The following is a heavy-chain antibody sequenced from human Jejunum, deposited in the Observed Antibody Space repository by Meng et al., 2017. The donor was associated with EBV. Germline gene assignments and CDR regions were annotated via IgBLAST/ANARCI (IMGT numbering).Heavy chain of an antibody. CDR1: GFIFNSHT. Sequence: EVQLVESGGGLVQAGGSLSLSCAASGFIFNSHTMSWVRQAPGKGLEWVSAITDSGGSTYYTDSVKGRFTISRDNSKNTLYLQMNSLRAEDTAVYYCAKLTRAWGQGTLVTVSS. CDR3: AKLTRA. CDR2: ITDSGGST. V-gene: IGHV3-23*04. J-gene: IGHJ5*02.